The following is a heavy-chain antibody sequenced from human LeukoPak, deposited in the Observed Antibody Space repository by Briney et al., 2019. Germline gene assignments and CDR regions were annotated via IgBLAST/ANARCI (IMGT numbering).Heavy chain of an antibody. CDR2: INSDGSST. V-gene: IGHV3-74*03. D-gene: IGHD4-11*01. J-gene: IGHJ5*02. CDR3: DLWRHDSGNYPSGWLDP. CDR1: GFTFSNYW. Sequence: GGSLRLSDAASGFTFSNYWMYWVRRAAGKGLVWVSRINSDGSSTTYADSVKGRFTISRDNAKNTLYLQVNSLRAEDTAVYYCDLWRHDSGNYPSGWLDPWAQGTLVTVSP.